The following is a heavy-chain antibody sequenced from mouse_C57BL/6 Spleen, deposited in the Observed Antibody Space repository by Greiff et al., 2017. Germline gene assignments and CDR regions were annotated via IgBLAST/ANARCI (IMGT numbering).Heavy chain of an antibody. CDR1: GYAFSSYW. CDR3: ARSSLLRYFDY. Sequence: VQLQQSGAELVKPGASVKISCKASGYAFSSYWMNWVKQRPGKGLEWIGQIYPGDGDTNYNGKFKGKATLTADKASSTAYMQLSSLTSEDSAVYFCARSSLLRYFDYWGQGTTLTVSS. V-gene: IGHV1-80*01. CDR2: IYPGDGDT. J-gene: IGHJ2*01. D-gene: IGHD1-1*01.